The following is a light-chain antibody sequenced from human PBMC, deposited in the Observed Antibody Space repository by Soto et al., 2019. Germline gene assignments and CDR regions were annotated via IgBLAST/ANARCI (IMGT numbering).Light chain of an antibody. CDR2: AAS. V-gene: IGKV3-20*01. CDR1: QSVSYSY. Sequence: EIVLTQSPGTLSLSPGERATLSCRASQSVSYSYLAWYQQKPDQAPRLLIYAASSRATGIPDRFSGSGSKTDFTLTISRLEPEDFAVYYCQQYGSSPPTFGQGTKVEIK. CDR3: QQYGSSPPT. J-gene: IGKJ1*01.